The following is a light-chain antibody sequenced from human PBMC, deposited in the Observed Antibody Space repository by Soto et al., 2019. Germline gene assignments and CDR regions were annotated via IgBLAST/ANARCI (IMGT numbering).Light chain of an antibody. CDR2: STT. Sequence: QAVVTQEPSLTVSPGGTVTLTCASSAGPVTSDYYPTWFQQKPGQAPTTLIYSTTNKHSWTPDRFSGSLIGDKAALTVSGVQPEDEADYFCLLYYGGSRLVFGGGTKLTVL. V-gene: IGLV7-43*01. CDR3: LLYYGGSRLV. CDR1: AGPVTSDYY. J-gene: IGLJ2*01.